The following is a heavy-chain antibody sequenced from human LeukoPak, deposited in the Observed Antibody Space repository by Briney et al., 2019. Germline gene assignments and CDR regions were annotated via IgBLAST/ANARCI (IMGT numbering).Heavy chain of an antibody. Sequence: ASVKVSCKASGYTFTNYGISWVRQAPGQGLEWMGWISAYNGNTNYAQKLQGRVTMTTDTSTNTAYMELRSLRSDDTAVYYCARDRLKNYGDYGDYWGQGTLVTVSS. J-gene: IGHJ4*02. D-gene: IGHD4-17*01. V-gene: IGHV1-18*01. CDR2: ISAYNGNT. CDR3: ARDRLKNYGDYGDY. CDR1: GYTFTNYG.